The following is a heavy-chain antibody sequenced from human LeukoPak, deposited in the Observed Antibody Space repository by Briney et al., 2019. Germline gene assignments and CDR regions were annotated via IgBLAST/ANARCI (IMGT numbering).Heavy chain of an antibody. J-gene: IGHJ4*02. D-gene: IGHD6-19*01. CDR2: INHSGST. V-gene: IGHV4-34*01. CDR1: GGSFSGYY. CDR3: ARHTILRSSGWYVDY. Sequence: SETLSLTCAVYGGSFSGYYWSWIRQPPGKGLEWIGEINHSGSTNYNPSLKSRVTISVDTSKNQFSLKLSSVTAADTAVYYCARHTILRSSGWYVDYWGQGTLVTVSS.